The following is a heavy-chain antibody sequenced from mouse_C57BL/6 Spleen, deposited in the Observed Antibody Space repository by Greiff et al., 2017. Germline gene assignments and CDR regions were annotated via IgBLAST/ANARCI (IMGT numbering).Heavy chain of an antibody. D-gene: IGHD1-1*01. CDR2: ISDGGSYT. CDR3: ARGYLYYYGSSSYFDY. CDR1: GFTFSSYA. J-gene: IGHJ2*01. V-gene: IGHV5-4*01. Sequence: EVQLQESGGGLVKPGGSLKLSCAASGFTFSSYAMSWVRQTPEKRLEWVATISDGGSYTYYPDNVKGRFTISRDNAKNNLYLQMSHLKSEDTAMYYCARGYLYYYGSSSYFDYWGQGTTLTVSS.